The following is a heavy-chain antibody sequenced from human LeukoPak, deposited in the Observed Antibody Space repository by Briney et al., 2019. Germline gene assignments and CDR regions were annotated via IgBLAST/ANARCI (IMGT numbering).Heavy chain of an antibody. J-gene: IGHJ4*02. CDR1: GGSISSGDYY. Sequence: PSQTLSLTCTVSGGSISSGDYYWSWIRQPPGKGLEWIGYIYYSGSTYYDPSLKSRVTISVDTSKNQFSLKLSSVTAADTAVYYCARGYDFWSGYPNSDYWGQGTLVTVSS. CDR3: ARGYDFWSGYPNSDY. CDR2: IYYSGST. V-gene: IGHV4-30-4*08. D-gene: IGHD3-3*01.